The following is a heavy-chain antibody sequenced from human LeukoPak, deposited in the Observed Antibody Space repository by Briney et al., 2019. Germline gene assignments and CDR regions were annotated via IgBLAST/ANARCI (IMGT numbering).Heavy chain of an antibody. V-gene: IGHV4-4*09. CDR3: ARQDCSSTSCNFDY. D-gene: IGHD2-2*01. CDR1: GGSISSYY. J-gene: IGHJ4*02. CDR2: IYTSGST. Sequence: SETLSLTCTVSGGSISSYYWSWIRQPPGKGLEWIGYIYTSGSTNYNPSLKSRVTISVDTSKNQFSLKLSSVTAADTAVYYCARQDCSSTSCNFDYWGQGTLVTVSS.